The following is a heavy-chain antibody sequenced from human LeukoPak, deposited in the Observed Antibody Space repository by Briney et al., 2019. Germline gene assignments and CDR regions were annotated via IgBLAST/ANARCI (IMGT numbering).Heavy chain of an antibody. CDR1: GGSISSYY. D-gene: IGHD3-10*01. Sequence: SETLPLTCTVSGGSISSYYWNWIRQPPGKGLEWIGYIYYSGNTNYNPSLKSRVTISVDTSKNQLSLKLTSVTAADTAVYYCARVGRGSDFDYWGQGTLVTVSS. CDR3: ARVGRGSDFDY. CDR2: IYYSGNT. J-gene: IGHJ4*02. V-gene: IGHV4-59*08.